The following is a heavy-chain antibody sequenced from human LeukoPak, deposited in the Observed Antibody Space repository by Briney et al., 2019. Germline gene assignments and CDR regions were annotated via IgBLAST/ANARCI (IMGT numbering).Heavy chain of an antibody. CDR3: ARVRLGSLDY. Sequence: PGGSLRLSCAAPEFTFSRYAMTWVRQAPGRGLEWVSSITSRDGRTSYADSVKGRFTVSRDNAKNSLYLQMNSLRAEDTAVYYCARVRLGSLDYWGQGTLVTVSS. D-gene: IGHD6-19*01. V-gene: IGHV3-23*01. CDR1: EFTFSRYA. CDR2: ITSRDGRT. J-gene: IGHJ4*02.